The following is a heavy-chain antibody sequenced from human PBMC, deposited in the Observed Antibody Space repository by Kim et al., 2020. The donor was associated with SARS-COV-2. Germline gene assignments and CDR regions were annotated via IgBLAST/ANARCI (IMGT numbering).Heavy chain of an antibody. J-gene: IGHJ4*02. CDR1: GGSFSGYY. CDR3: ARGPNNLNPDIVVVPAAKKPFDY. CDR2: INHSGST. D-gene: IGHD2-2*01. Sequence: SETLSLTCAVYGGSFSGYYWSWIRQPPGKGLEWIGEINHSGSTNYNPSLKSRVTISVDTSKNQFSLKLSSVTAADTAVYYCARGPNNLNPDIVVVPAAKKPFDYWGQGTLVTVSS. V-gene: IGHV4-34*01.